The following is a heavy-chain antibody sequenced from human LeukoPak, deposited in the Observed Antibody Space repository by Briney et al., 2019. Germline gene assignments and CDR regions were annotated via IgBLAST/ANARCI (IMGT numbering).Heavy chain of an antibody. CDR3: AKGGYCSSTSCPFDY. CDR2: ISGSGGST. V-gene: IGHV3-23*01. CDR1: GFTFSSYA. D-gene: IGHD2-2*01. J-gene: IGHJ4*02. Sequence: GGSLRLSCAASGFTFSSYAMTRVRQAPGKGLEWVSAISGSGGSTNYADSVKGRFTISRDNSNNTPYLQMNSLRADDTAVYYCAKGGYCSSTSCPFDYWGQGTLVTVSS.